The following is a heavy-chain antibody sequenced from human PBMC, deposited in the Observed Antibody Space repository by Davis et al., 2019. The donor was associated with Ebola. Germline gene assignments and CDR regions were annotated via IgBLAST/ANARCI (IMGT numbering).Heavy chain of an antibody. CDR1: GGSFSGYY. CDR2: INHSGST. D-gene: IGHD3-9*01. Sequence: PSETLSLTCAVYGGSFSGYYWSWIRQPPGKGLEWIGEINHSGSTNYNPSLKSRVTISVDTSKNQFSLKLSSVTAADTAVYYCARDHTYYDILTGYWTQYYFDYWGQGTLVTVSS. CDR3: ARDHTYYDILTGYWTQYYFDY. J-gene: IGHJ4*02. V-gene: IGHV4-34*01.